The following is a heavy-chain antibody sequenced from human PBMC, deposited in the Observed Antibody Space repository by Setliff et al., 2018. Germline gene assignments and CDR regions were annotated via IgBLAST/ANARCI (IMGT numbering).Heavy chain of an antibody. J-gene: IGHJ4*02. CDR1: GGSISSGSYY. D-gene: IGHD3-9*01. Sequence: TLSLTCTVSGGSISSGSYYWTWIRQPAGKGLEWIGRIYVGGSANYNPSLKSRVTISVDTSKNQFSLKLSSVTAADTAVYYCARERYFDWFFEDWGQGALVTVSS. V-gene: IGHV4-61*02. CDR3: ARERYFDWFFED. CDR2: IYVGGSA.